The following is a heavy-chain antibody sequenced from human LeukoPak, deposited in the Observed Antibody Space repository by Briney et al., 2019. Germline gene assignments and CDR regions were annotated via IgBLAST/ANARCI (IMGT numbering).Heavy chain of an antibody. V-gene: IGHV4-31*03. J-gene: IGHJ5*02. D-gene: IGHD1-1*01. CDR2: IYYTGTT. Sequence: SETLSLTCTVSGGSISSGDYYWSWIRRHPVKGLEWLGNIYYTGTTYYNPSLRSRLTISRDTSKNQFFLKLTSVTAADTAVYYCAKALDPWDQGTLVTVSS. CDR1: GGSISSGDYY. CDR3: AKALDP.